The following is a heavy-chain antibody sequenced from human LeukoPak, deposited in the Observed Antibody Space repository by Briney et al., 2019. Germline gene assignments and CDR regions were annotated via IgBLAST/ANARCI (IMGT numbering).Heavy chain of an antibody. V-gene: IGHV1-18*01. CDR3: ARGGPYNPFDY. J-gene: IGHJ4*02. Sequence: ASVKVSCKASGYTFTNFGISWVRQAPGQGLEWMGWLSAYDGSPNYAQRLQGRVTMTTDPSTSTAYMELRSLRSDDTAVYYCARGGPYNPFDYWGQGTLVTVSS. CDR1: GYTFTNFG. D-gene: IGHD1-14*01. CDR2: LSAYDGSP.